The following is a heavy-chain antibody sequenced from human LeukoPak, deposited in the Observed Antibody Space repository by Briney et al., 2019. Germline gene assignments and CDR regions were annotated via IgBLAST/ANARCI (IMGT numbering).Heavy chain of an antibody. CDR2: ISSSSSYI. CDR3: ARDWILDGNAMGDY. D-gene: IGHD4-23*01. J-gene: IGHJ4*02. V-gene: IGHV3-21*01. Sequence: GGSLRLSCTVSGFIFSDFSMSWVRQAPGKGLEWVSSISSSSSYIYYADSVKGRFTISRDNAKNSLYLQMNSLRAEDTAVYYCARDWILDGNAMGDYWGQGTLVTVSS. CDR1: GFIFSDFS.